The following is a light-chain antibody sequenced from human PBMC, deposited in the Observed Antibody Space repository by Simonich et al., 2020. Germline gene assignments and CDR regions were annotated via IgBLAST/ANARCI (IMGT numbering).Light chain of an antibody. J-gene: IGKJ1*01. V-gene: IGKV1-5*03. Sequence: DIQMTQSPSTLSASVGDRVTITCLASKSISSWLAWYQQKPGKAPNLLIYKESSLESGVPSRFSGSGSGTEFTLTISSLQPDDFATYYCQQYNSYSRTFGQGTKVEIK. CDR3: QQYNSYSRT. CDR2: KES. CDR1: KSISSW.